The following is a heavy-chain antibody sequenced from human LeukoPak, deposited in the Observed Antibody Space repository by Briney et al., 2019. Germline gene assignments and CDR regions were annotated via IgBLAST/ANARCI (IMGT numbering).Heavy chain of an antibody. CDR1: GGSISSGGYY. CDR2: IYYSGST. J-gene: IGHJ4*02. Sequence: PSETLSLTCTVSGGSISSGGYYWSWIRQHPGKGPEWIGYIYYSGSTYYNPSLKSRVTISVDTSKNQFSLKLSSVTAADTAVYYCARGGYSSGWYPNQNFDYWGQGTLVTVSS. D-gene: IGHD6-19*01. V-gene: IGHV4-31*03. CDR3: ARGGYSSGWYPNQNFDY.